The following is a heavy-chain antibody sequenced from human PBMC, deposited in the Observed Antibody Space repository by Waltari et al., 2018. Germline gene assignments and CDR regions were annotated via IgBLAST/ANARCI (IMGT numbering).Heavy chain of an antibody. CDR3: ARQDPKYQYAMAV. V-gene: IGHV5-51*01. J-gene: IGHJ6*02. D-gene: IGHD2-2*01. CDR1: GYYVSIHW. CDR2: IYPDDPEI. Sequence: ELQLVQSGAEVKKPGESLNISCKVSGYYVSIHWIGWVRQMPGRGLEWMGIIYPDDPEIRYRPSFQGQVTISADRSINTAYLEWRSLKASDTALYFCARQDPKYQYAMAVWGQGTSVTVS.